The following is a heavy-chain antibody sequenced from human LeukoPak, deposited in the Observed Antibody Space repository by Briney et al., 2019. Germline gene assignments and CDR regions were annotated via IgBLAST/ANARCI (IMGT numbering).Heavy chain of an antibody. V-gene: IGHV3-30*18. D-gene: IGHD3-10*01. CDR2: ISYDGSNK. Sequence: GGSLRLSCAASGFTFSSYGMHWVRQAPGKGLEWVAVISYDGSNKYYADSVKGRFTISRDNSKNTLYLQMNSLRAEDTAVCYCAKELWFGPFDAFDIWGQGTMVTVSS. CDR3: AKELWFGPFDAFDI. J-gene: IGHJ3*02. CDR1: GFTFSSYG.